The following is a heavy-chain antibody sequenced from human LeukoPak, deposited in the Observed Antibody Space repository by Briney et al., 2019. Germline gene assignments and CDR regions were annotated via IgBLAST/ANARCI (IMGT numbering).Heavy chain of an antibody. J-gene: IGHJ4*02. CDR2: INHSGST. CDR1: GGSFSGYY. D-gene: IGHD3-9*01. CDR3: ARLGSLRYFDWSHYYFDY. Sequence: KSSETLSLTCAVYGGSFSGYYWNWIRQPPGKGLEWNGEINHSGSTNYNPSLKSRVTISVDTSKNQFSLKLSSVTAADTSVYYCARLGSLRYFDWSHYYFDYWGQGTLVTVSS. V-gene: IGHV4-34*01.